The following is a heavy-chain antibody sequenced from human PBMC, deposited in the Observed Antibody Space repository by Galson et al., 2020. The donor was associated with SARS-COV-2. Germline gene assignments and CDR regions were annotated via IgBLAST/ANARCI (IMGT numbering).Heavy chain of an antibody. J-gene: IGHJ4*02. CDR2: INPNSGGT. CDR1: GYTFTGYY. Sequence: ASVKVSCKASGYTFTGYYMHWVRQAPGQGLEWMGWINPNSGGTNYAQKFQGRVTMTRDTSISTAYMELSRLRSDDTAVYYCARDTLYGSSGYYQVYWGQGTLVTVSS. CDR3: ARDTLYGSSGYYQVY. V-gene: IGHV1-2*02. D-gene: IGHD3-22*01.